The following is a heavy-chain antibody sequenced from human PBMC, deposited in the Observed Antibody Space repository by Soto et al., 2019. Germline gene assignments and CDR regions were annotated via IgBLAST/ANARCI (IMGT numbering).Heavy chain of an antibody. CDR3: ARDGPYYYASRMDV. D-gene: IGHD3-10*01. CDR2: LHSGGDT. V-gene: IGHV3-53*04. J-gene: IGHJ6*02. CDR1: GIPVSSNY. Sequence: EVQLVESGGGLVQPGGSLRLSCVASGIPVSSNYMTWVRQAPGKGLEWVSVLHSGGDTYYANSVKGRFTISRHDSTNSLFLQMSSLTPEDTAVYYWARDGPYYYASRMDVWGQGTTVTVSS.